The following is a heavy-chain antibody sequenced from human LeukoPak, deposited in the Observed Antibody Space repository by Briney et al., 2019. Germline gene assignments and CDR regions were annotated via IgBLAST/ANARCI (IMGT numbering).Heavy chain of an antibody. CDR1: GFTFISYA. CDR3: ANVIGYSYSYMAV. CDR2: ISSSGGST. J-gene: IGHJ6*03. D-gene: IGHD3-22*01. Sequence: GGSLRLSCAASGFTFISYAMSWVRQAPGKGLEWVPGISSSGGSTYYADSVKGRLTISRDKSKNTLYLQMNSLRAEDTAVYYCANVIGYSYSYMAVWGKGSTVTVSS. V-gene: IGHV3-23*01.